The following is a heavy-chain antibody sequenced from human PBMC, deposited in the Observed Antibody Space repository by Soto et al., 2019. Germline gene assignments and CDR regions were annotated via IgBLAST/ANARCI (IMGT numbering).Heavy chain of an antibody. J-gene: IGHJ4*02. CDR1: GFAFSSYA. Sequence: GGSLRLSCATSGFAFSSYAMHWVRQAPGKGLEWVTLTSFTGNNRYYAGSVKGRFTISRDNSKNTLYLQMNSLRPEDTAVYYCARDFSMETLDYWGTGTLVTVPQ. V-gene: IGHV3-30-3*01. D-gene: IGHD3-10*01. CDR2: TSFTGNNR. CDR3: ARDFSMETLDY.